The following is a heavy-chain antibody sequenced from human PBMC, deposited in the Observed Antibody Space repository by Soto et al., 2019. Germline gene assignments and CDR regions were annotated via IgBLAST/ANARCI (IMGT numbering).Heavy chain of an antibody. CDR2: IYYSGST. V-gene: IGHV4-39*01. CDR1: GGSISSSSYY. Sequence: SETLSLTCTVSGGSISSSSYYWGWICQPPGKGLEWIGSIYYSGSTYYNPSLKSRVTISVDTSKNQFSLKLSSVTAADTAVYYCARAVAGYYYYYYMDVWGKGTAVT. CDR3: ARAVAGYYYYYYMDV. D-gene: IGHD6-19*01. J-gene: IGHJ6*03.